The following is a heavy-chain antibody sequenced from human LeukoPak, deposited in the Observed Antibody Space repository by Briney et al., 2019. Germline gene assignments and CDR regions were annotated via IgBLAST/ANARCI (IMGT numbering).Heavy chain of an antibody. CDR3: ARVEALYNSGSVWAY. CDR2: MVPDGSEK. D-gene: IGHD3-10*01. V-gene: IGHV3-7*01. CDR1: GFTFSSYW. J-gene: IGHJ4*02. Sequence: PGGSLRLSCTASGFTFSSYWMTWVRQAPGKGLEWVANMVPDGSEKYYVESVRGRFTISRDNAKNSLYLQMKSLRAEDTAVYYCARVEALYNSGSVWAYWGQGTLVTVSS.